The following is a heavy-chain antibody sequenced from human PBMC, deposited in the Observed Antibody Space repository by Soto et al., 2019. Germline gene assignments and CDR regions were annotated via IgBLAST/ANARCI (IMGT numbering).Heavy chain of an antibody. CDR3: ARDRYYDSSGYYKDNAFDI. CDR1: GYTFTSYG. V-gene: IGHV1-18*01. D-gene: IGHD3-22*01. Sequence: ASVKVSCKASGYTFTSYGISWVRQAPGQGLEWMGWISAYNGNTNYAQKLQGRVTMTTDTSTSTAYMELRSLRSDDTAVYYCARDRYYDSSGYYKDNAFDIWGQGTMVTVSS. J-gene: IGHJ3*02. CDR2: ISAYNGNT.